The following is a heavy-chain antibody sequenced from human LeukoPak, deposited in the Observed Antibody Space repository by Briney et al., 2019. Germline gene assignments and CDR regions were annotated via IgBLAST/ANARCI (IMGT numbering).Heavy chain of an antibody. J-gene: IGHJ3*02. V-gene: IGHV1-2*02. D-gene: IGHD3-22*01. CDR3: ARDRSLTDYYDSSGYWPYASDWWAFDI. CDR2: INPNSGGT. CDR1: GYTFTGYY. Sequence: ASVKVSCKASGYTFTGYYMHWVRQAPGQGLEWMGWINPNSGGTNYAQKFQGRVTMTRDTSISTAYMELSRLRSDDTAVYYCARDRSLTDYYDSSGYWPYASDWWAFDIWGHGTMVTVSS.